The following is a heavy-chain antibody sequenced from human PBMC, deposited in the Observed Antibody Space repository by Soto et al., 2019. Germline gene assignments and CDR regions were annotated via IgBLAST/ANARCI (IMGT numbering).Heavy chain of an antibody. D-gene: IGHD6-19*01. CDR3: ARGRRSGWYRASSYYFDY. CDR2: INHSGST. V-gene: IGHV4-34*01. CDR1: GGSFSGYY. J-gene: IGHJ4*02. Sequence: PSETLSLTCAVYGGSFSGYYWSWIRQPPGKGLEWIGEINHSGSTNYNPSHKSRVTISVDTSRNQFSLKLSSVTAADTAVYFCARGRRSGWYRASSYYFDYWGQGTLGTVS.